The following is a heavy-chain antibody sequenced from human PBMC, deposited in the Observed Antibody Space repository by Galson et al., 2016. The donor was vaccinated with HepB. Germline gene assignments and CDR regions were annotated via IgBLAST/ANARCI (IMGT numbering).Heavy chain of an antibody. J-gene: IGHJ4*02. D-gene: IGHD1-26*01. CDR3: TRSPCAGSFSFDY. CDR2: VDWDDNE. Sequence: PALVKPTQTLTLTCTFSGFSLSTNAMSVIWIRQPPGKALEWLALVDWDDNEYFNTSLETRLTISKDTSKNQVVLTMTNMSPVDTATYYCTRSPCAGSFSFDYWGQGILVTVSS. CDR1: GFSLSTNAMS. V-gene: IGHV2-70*01.